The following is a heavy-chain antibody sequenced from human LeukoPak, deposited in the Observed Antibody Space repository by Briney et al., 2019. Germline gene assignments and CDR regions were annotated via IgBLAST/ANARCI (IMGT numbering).Heavy chain of an antibody. CDR2: IRYDGSNK. CDR3: AKDRLRGVGATGVLDY. J-gene: IGHJ4*02. D-gene: IGHD1-26*01. V-gene: IGHV3-30*02. CDR1: GFTFSSYG. Sequence: GGSLRLSCAASGFTFSSYGMHWVRQAPGKGLEWVAFIRYDGSNKYYADSVKGRFTISRDNSKNTLYLQMNSLRAEDTAVYYCAKDRLRGVGATGVLDYWGQGTLVTVSS.